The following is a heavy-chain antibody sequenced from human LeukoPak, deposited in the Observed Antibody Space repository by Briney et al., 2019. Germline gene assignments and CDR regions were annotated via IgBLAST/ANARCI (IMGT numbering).Heavy chain of an antibody. V-gene: IGHV4-31*03. J-gene: IGHJ4*02. CDR3: ARVRMSGQQLFDY. D-gene: IGHD6-13*01. Sequence: PSQTLSLTCTVSGGSISSGGYYWSWIRQHPGKGLEWIGYIYHSGSTNYNPSLKSRVTISVDKSKNQFSLKLSSVTAADTAVYYCARVRMSGQQLFDYWGQGTLVTVSS. CDR2: IYHSGST. CDR1: GGSISSGGYY.